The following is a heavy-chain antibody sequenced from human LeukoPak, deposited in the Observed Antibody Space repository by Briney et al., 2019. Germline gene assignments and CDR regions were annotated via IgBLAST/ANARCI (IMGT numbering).Heavy chain of an antibody. V-gene: IGHV4-34*01. D-gene: IGHD4-23*01. J-gene: IGHJ4*02. CDR2: INHSGST. CDR1: GGSFSGYY. Sequence: SETLSLTCAVHGGSFSGYYWSWIRQPPGKGLEWIGEINHSGSTNYNPSLKSRVTISVDTSKNQFSLKLSSVTAADTAVYYCARITTVGDYWGQGTLVTVSS. CDR3: ARITTVGDY.